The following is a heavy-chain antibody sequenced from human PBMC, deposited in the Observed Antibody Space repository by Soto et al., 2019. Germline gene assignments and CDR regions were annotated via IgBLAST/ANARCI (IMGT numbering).Heavy chain of an antibody. J-gene: IGHJ4*02. CDR3: TIGGVSTRTFDY. D-gene: IGHD3-3*01. V-gene: IGHV5-51*01. CDR1: GHNFPGYW. Sequence: GESLKISCKGFGHNFPGYWIAWVRPMPGKGLEMMGIIYPSDSDTRYRPSFQGQVTISADKSISSAYLQWSSLRASDTAMYYCTIGGVSTRTFDYWGQGTPVTVSS. CDR2: IYPSDSDT.